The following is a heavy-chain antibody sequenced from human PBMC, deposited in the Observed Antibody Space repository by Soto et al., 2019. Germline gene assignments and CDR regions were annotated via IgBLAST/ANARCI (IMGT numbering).Heavy chain of an antibody. Sequence: PGVPLRLRYAAAGCKIGGLSMSWVRQATGKGLEWVSAIRGSGGSTYYADSVKGRFTISRDNSKNTLYLQMNSLRAEDTAVYYCANDRTHNYWGQGTLVTVSS. CDR2: IRGSGGST. CDR3: ANDRTHNY. J-gene: IGHJ4*02. V-gene: IGHV3-23*01. D-gene: IGHD2-2*01. CDR1: GCKIGGLS.